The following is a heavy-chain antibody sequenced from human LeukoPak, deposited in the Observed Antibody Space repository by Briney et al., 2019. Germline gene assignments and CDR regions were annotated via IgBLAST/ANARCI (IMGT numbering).Heavy chain of an antibody. V-gene: IGHV3-53*01. D-gene: IGHD5-12*01. CDR3: ARDLMGYSGNDVDY. CDR2: IYSGGST. CDR1: GFTVSSNY. J-gene: IGHJ4*02. Sequence: GGSLRLSCAASGFTVSSNYMSWVRQAPGKGLEWVSVIYSGGSTYYADSVKGRFTISRDNAKNSLYLEMDSLRAEDTAVYYCARDLMGYSGNDVDYWGQGTLVTVSS.